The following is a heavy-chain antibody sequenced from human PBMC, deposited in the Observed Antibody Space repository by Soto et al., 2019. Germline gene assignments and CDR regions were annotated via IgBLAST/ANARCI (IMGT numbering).Heavy chain of an antibody. CDR1: GYTFTSYA. CDR2: INAGNGNT. D-gene: IGHD3-16*02. CDR3: ARGGYDYVWGSYRPLPFDY. Sequence: ASVKVSCKASGYTFTSYAMHWVRQAPGQRLEWMGWINAGNGNTKYSQKFQGRVTITRDTSASTAYMELSSLRSEDTAVYYCARGGYDYVWGSYRPLPFDYWGKGTLVTVSS. J-gene: IGHJ4*02. V-gene: IGHV1-3*01.